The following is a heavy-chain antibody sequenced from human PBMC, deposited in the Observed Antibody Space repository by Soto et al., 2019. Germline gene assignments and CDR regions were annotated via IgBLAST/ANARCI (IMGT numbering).Heavy chain of an antibody. D-gene: IGHD6-25*01. Sequence: SETLSLTCTVSGGSISSGGYYWSWIRQHPGKGLEWIGCIYYSGSTYYNPSLKSRVTISVDTSKNQFSLKLSSVTAADTAVYYCLVSRLINAFDIWGQGTMVTVSS. CDR2: IYYSGST. CDR1: GGSISSGGYY. J-gene: IGHJ3*02. CDR3: LVSRLINAFDI. V-gene: IGHV4-39*01.